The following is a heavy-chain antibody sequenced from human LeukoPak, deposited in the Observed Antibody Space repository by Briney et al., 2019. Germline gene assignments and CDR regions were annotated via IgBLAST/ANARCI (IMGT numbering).Heavy chain of an antibody. CDR1: GGSVSSGSYY. V-gene: IGHV4-61*01. Sequence: SETLSLTCTVSGGSVSSGSYYWSWIRQPPGKGLEWIGYIYYSGSTNYNPSLKSRVTISVDTSKNQFSLKLSSVTAADTAVYYCARDGATISVAGTNTWGQGTLVTVSS. D-gene: IGHD6-19*01. CDR3: ARDGATISVAGTNT. CDR2: IYYSGST. J-gene: IGHJ5*02.